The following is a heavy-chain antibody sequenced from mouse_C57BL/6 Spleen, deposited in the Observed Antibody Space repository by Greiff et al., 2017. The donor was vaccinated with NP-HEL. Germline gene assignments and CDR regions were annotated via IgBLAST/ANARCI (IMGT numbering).Heavy chain of an antibody. D-gene: IGHD1-1*01. CDR3: ASYGSSYAMDY. Sequence: EVQLQQSGPELVKPGASVKIPCKASGDTFTDYNMDWVKQSHGKSLEWIGDINPNNGGTIYNQKFKGKATLTVDKSFSTAYMELRSLTSEDTAVYYCASYGSSYAMDYWGQGASVTVSS. J-gene: IGHJ4*01. V-gene: IGHV1-18*01. CDR1: GDTFTDYN. CDR2: INPNNGGT.